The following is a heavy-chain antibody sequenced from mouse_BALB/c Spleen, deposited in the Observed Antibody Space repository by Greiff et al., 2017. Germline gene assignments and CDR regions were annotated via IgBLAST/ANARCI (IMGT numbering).Heavy chain of an antibody. CDR2: INPSTGYT. V-gene: IGHV1-7*01. Sequence: VQLRQSGAELAKPGASVKMSCKASGYTFTSYWMHWVKQRPGQGLEWIGYINPSTGYTEYNQKFKDKATLTADKSSSTAYMQLSSLTSEDSAVYYCARSRAMYYGSSFYAMDYWGQGTSVTVSS. CDR1: GYTFTSYW. J-gene: IGHJ4*01. D-gene: IGHD1-1*01. CDR3: ARSRAMYYGSSFYAMDY.